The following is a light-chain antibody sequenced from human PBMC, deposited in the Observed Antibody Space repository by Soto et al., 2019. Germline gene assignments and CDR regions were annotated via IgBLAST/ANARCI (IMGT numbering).Light chain of an antibody. CDR1: NSDIGGYNS. Sequence: QSALTQPASVSGSPGQSITISCTGSNSDIGGYNSVSWYQQHPGKAPKLLIFGVTNRPSGVSDRFSGSKSGNTASLTISALQAEDEADYYCTSYTSVTIVGFGGGTKVTVL. CDR2: GVT. CDR3: TSYTSVTIVG. V-gene: IGLV2-14*01. J-gene: IGLJ2*01.